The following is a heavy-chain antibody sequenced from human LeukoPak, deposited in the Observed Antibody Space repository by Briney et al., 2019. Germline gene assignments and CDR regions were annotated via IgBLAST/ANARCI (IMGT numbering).Heavy chain of an antibody. V-gene: IGHV3-23*01. CDR2: TSYSGDGA. J-gene: IGHJ4*02. Sequence: GGSLRLSCAASGFTFSSCGMHWVRQAPGKGLEWVSATSYSGDGAYYADSVRGRFTASRDSSTNTYYLQMDSLRAEDTAVYYCAKESEGASPAYWGRGTLVTVSS. CDR3: AKESEGASPAY. D-gene: IGHD3-16*01. CDR1: GFTFSSCG.